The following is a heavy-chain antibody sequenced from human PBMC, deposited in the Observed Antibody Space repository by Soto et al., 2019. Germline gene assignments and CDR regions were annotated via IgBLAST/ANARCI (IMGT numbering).Heavy chain of an antibody. V-gene: IGHV3-23*01. J-gene: IGHJ4*02. Sequence: EVQLLESGGGLVQPGGSLRLSCAASGFTFSSYAMNWVRQAPGKGLEWVSGISGSGGSTYYADSVKGRFTIARDNSKDALYLQMNSLRAEDTAVYYCAKIRRSDSPYHFDYWGQGTLVTVSS. CDR1: GFTFSSYA. CDR2: ISGSGGST. D-gene: IGHD1-1*01. CDR3: AKIRRSDSPYHFDY.